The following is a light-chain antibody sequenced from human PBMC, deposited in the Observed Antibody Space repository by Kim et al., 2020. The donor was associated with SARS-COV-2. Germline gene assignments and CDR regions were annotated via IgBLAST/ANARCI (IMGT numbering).Light chain of an antibody. J-gene: IGKJ1*01. CDR2: GAS. CDR3: QQYNNWPPMT. CDR1: QSVSTK. Sequence: SPGESATLSCRASQSVSTKLAWYQQKPGQAPTLLIFGASARATDVPDRFSGSGFGTDFTLTISSLQSEDFAVYYCQQYNNWPPMTFGQGTKVDIK. V-gene: IGKV3-15*01.